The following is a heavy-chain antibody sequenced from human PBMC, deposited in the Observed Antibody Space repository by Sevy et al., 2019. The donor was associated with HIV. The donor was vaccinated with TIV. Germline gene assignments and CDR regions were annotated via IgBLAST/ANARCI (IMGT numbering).Heavy chain of an antibody. Sequence: GGSLRLSCAASGFTFSSYAMHWVRQAPGKGLEWVAVISYDGSNKYYADSVKGRFTISRDNSKNTLYLQMNSLRAEDTALYYCARERFGELYHPHYYYYGMDVWGQGTTVTVSS. CDR3: ARERFGELYHPHYYYYGMDV. D-gene: IGHD3-10*01. J-gene: IGHJ6*02. CDR1: GFTFSSYA. CDR2: ISYDGSNK. V-gene: IGHV3-30*04.